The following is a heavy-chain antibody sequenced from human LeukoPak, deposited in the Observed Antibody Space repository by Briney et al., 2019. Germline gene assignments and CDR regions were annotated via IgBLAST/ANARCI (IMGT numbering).Heavy chain of an antibody. CDR3: AREEGPYFDC. V-gene: IGHV3-20*04. CDR2: HNWNGDNT. J-gene: IGHJ4*02. CDR1: GFTFHDHG. Sequence: GGSLRLSCXASGFTFHDHGMSWVRQVPGKGLEWVSAHNWNGDNTGYADSVKGRFTVSRDNAKKSLYLQMNSLTAEDTAYYYCAREEGPYFDCWGQGTLVTASS.